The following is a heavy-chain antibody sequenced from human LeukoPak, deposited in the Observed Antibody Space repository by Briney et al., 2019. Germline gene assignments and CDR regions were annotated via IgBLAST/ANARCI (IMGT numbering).Heavy chain of an antibody. J-gene: IGHJ6*02. CDR1: GFTFSSHW. V-gene: IGHV3-74*01. CDR2: INSDGSSI. D-gene: IGHD2-15*01. Sequence: GGSLRLSCAASGFTFSSHWMHWVRQAPGKGLVWVSRINSDGSSISYADSVKGRFTISRDNAKNTLYLQMNSLRAEDTAVYYCARGRRGYCSGGSCYSNPYGMDVWGQGTTVTVSS. CDR3: ARGRRGYCSGGSCYSNPYGMDV.